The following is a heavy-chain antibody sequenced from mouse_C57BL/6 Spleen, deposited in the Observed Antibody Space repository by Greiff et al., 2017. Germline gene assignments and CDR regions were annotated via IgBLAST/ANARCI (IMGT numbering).Heavy chain of an antibody. CDR2: IWTGGGT. J-gene: IGHJ3*01. D-gene: IGHD1-1*01. CDR3: ARNGDYYGSSGGFAY. Sequence: QVQLKESGPGLVAPSQSLSITCTVSGFSLTSYAISWVRQPPGKGLEWLGVIWTGGGTNYNSALNSRLSISKDNSKSQVFLKMNRLQTDDTARYYCARNGDYYGSSGGFAYWGQGTLVTVSA. CDR1: GFSLTSYA. V-gene: IGHV2-9-1*01.